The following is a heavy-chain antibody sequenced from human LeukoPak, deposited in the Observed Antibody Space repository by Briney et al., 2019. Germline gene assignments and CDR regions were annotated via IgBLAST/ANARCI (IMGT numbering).Heavy chain of an antibody. V-gene: IGHV4-34*01. Sequence: SETLSLTCAVYGGSFSDYYWSWIRQSPGKGLEWIGEVNHSGSTYYNPSLKSRVTMSLDTSKNQFSLQLSSVTAADTAIYYCARETIGASNWYISGLDIWGQGTMVTVSS. J-gene: IGHJ3*02. D-gene: IGHD6-13*01. CDR2: VNHSGST. CDR1: GGSFSDYY. CDR3: ARETIGASNWYISGLDI.